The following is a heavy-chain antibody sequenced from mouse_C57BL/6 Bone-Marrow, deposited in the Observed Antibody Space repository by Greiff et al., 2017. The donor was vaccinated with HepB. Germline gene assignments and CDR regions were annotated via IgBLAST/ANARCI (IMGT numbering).Heavy chain of an antibody. Sequence: QVQLQQPGAELVMPGASVKLSCKASGYTFTSYWMHWVKQRPGQGLEWIGVIDPSDSYTNYNQKFKGKSTLTVDKSSSTAYMQLSSLTSEDSAVYYCATTFRYYAMDYWGQGTSVTVSS. D-gene: IGHD1-1*01. CDR3: ATTFRYYAMDY. V-gene: IGHV1-69*01. CDR2: IDPSDSYT. CDR1: GYTFTSYW. J-gene: IGHJ4*01.